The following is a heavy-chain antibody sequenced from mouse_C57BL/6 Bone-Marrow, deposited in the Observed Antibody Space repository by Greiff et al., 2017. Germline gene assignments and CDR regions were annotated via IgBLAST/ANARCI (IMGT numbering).Heavy chain of an antibody. V-gene: IGHV1-76*01. D-gene: IGHD1-1*02. CDR2: IYPGSGNT. CDR1: GYTFTDYY. J-gene: IGHJ2*01. Sequence: VQLQQSGAELVRPGASVKLSCKASGYTFTDYYINWVKQRPGQGLEWIARIYPGSGNTYYNEKFKGKATLTAEKSSSTAYMQLSSLTSEDSAVYFCARGSVPYYFDYWGQGTTLTVSS. CDR3: ARGSVPYYFDY.